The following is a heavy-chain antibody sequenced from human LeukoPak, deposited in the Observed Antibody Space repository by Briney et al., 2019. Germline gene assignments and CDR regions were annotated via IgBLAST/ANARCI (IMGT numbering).Heavy chain of an antibody. CDR1: GFTFSSYA. CDR3: ARSPMNRYYYDSSGYYPKYYFDY. Sequence: GGSLRLSCAASGFTFSSYAMHWVRQAPGKGLEWVAVISYDGSNKYYADSVKGRFTISRDNSKNTLYLQMNSLRAEDTAVYYCARSPMNRYYYDSSGYYPKYYFDYWGQGTLVTVSS. CDR2: ISYDGSNK. J-gene: IGHJ4*02. V-gene: IGHV3-30-3*01. D-gene: IGHD3-22*01.